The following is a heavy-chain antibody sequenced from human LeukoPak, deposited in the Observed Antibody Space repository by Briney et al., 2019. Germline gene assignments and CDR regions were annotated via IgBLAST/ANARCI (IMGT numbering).Heavy chain of an antibody. CDR3: AELGITMIGGV. CDR1: GFTFSNYW. J-gene: IGHJ4*02. Sequence: QPGGSLRLSCAASGFTFSNYWMHWVRQAPGKGLEWVSYISSSGSTIYYADSVKGRFTISRDNAKNSLYLQMNSLRAEDTAVYYCAELGITMIGGVWGQGTLVTVSS. V-gene: IGHV3-48*04. CDR2: ISSSGSTI. D-gene: IGHD3-10*02.